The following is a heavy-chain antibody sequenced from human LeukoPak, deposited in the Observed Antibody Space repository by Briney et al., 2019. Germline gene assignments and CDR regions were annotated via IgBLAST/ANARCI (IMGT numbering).Heavy chain of an antibody. Sequence: GGSLRLSCAASGFTFSSYEMNWVRQAPGKGLEWVSYISSSGNTIYYADSVKGRFRISRDNAKNSLYLQMNSLTAEDTAVYYCARGHSSSWDLFDNWGQGTLVTVSS. J-gene: IGHJ4*02. CDR1: GFTFSSYE. D-gene: IGHD6-13*01. CDR2: ISSSGNTI. V-gene: IGHV3-48*03. CDR3: ARGHSSSWDLFDN.